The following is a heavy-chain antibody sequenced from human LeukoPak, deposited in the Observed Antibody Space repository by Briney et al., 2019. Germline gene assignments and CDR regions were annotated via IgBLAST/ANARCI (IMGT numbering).Heavy chain of an antibody. Sequence: PGGSLRLSCAASGFTVSSNYMSWVRQAPGKGLEWVSVIYSGGSTYYADSVKGRFTISRDNSKNTLYLQMNSLRAEDTAVYYCARVWGGDDTLTGYRDAFDIWGQGTMVTVSS. CDR1: GFTVSSNY. CDR3: ARVWGGDDTLTGYRDAFDI. CDR2: IYSGGST. D-gene: IGHD3-9*01. V-gene: IGHV3-53*01. J-gene: IGHJ3*02.